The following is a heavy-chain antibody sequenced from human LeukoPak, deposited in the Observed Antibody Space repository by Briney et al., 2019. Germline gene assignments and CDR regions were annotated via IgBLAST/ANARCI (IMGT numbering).Heavy chain of an antibody. Sequence: GGSLRLSCAASGFTFSSYAMHWVRQAPGKGLEWVAVISYDGSNKYYADSVKGRFTISRDNSKNTLYLQMNSQRAEDTAVYYCARDFHDRYDYWGQGTLVTVSS. CDR2: ISYDGSNK. CDR1: GFTFSSYA. V-gene: IGHV3-30*04. CDR3: ARDFHDRYDY. J-gene: IGHJ4*02. D-gene: IGHD3-3*01.